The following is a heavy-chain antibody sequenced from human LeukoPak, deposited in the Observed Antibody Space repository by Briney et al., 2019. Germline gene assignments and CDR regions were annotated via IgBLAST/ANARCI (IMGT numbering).Heavy chain of an antibody. D-gene: IGHD5-18*01. CDR3: ARDASRIQLWPL. Sequence: SETLSLTCTVSGYSISNGYYWGWIRQPPGKGLEWIGSNSGSTHYSPSLKSRVTISVDMSKNQFSLKLSSVTAADTAIYYCARDASRIQLWPLWGQGTLVTVSS. V-gene: IGHV4-38-2*02. J-gene: IGHJ4*02. CDR1: GYSISNGYY. CDR2: NSGST.